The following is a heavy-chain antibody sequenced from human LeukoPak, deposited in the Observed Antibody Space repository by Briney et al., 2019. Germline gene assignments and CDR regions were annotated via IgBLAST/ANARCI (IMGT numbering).Heavy chain of an antibody. Sequence: PSXTLSLTCTISGGSMSSNYWSWIRQPPGKGLEWIGYIYYSGSTNYNPSLKSRVSISVDTSKSQFSLRLSSVTAADTALYYCARGGWSLDYWGQGTLVTVSS. CDR2: IYYSGST. V-gene: IGHV4-59*01. CDR1: GGSMSSNY. D-gene: IGHD6-19*01. J-gene: IGHJ4*02. CDR3: ARGGWSLDY.